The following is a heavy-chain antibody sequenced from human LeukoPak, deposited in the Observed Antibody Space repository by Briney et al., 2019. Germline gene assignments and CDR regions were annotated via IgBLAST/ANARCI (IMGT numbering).Heavy chain of an antibody. CDR1: GFTFGDYA. J-gene: IGHJ4*02. Sequence: GRSLRLSCTASGFTFGDYALSWFRQAPGKGLEWVGFIRSIAYGGTTEYAASVKGRFSISRDDSKSSAYLQMNSLKTEDTAVYYCTRAHYGSGSYYQYWGQGTLVTVSS. D-gene: IGHD3-10*01. CDR3: TRAHYGSGSYYQY. CDR2: IRSIAYGGTT. V-gene: IGHV3-49*03.